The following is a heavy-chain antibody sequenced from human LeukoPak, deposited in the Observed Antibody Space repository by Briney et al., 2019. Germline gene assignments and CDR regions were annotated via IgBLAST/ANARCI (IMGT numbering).Heavy chain of an antibody. V-gene: IGHV3-48*03. J-gene: IGHJ4*02. CDR3: ARSTVGGLRYFDF. CDR1: GFTFSSYE. D-gene: IGHD3-9*01. Sequence: GGSLRLSCAASGFTFSSYEMNWVRQAPGKGLEWISYISSSASIIYYADSVKGRFTISRDNAKNSLYLQMNSLRVEDTAVYFCARSTVGGLRYFDFWGQGTLVTVSP. CDR2: ISSSASII.